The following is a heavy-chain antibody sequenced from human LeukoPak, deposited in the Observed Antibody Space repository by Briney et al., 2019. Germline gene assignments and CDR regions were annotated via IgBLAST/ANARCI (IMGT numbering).Heavy chain of an antibody. V-gene: IGHV4-39*01. D-gene: IGHD6-13*01. Sequence: SETLSLTCTVSGGSISSSSYYWGWIRQPPGKGLEWIGSIYYSGSTYYNPSLKSRVTISVDTSKNQFSLKLSSVTAADTAVYYCARSPMAAAGRTLRLLWGEGTLVTVSS. CDR3: ARSPMAAAGRTLRLL. CDR1: GGSISSSSYY. CDR2: IYYSGST. J-gene: IGHJ4*02.